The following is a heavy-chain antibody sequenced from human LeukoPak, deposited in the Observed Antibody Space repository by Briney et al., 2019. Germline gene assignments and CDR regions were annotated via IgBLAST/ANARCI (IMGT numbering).Heavy chain of an antibody. Sequence: SETLSLTCTVSSGSMSTYYWSWIRQSPGKGLEWIGNIYYSESSNYNPSLKSRVTISVDTSKNQFSLNLRSVTAADTAVYYCARVRGSGWYFDLWGRGTLVTVSS. CDR2: IYYSESS. V-gene: IGHV4-59*12. D-gene: IGHD6-19*01. CDR3: ARVRGSGWYFDL. CDR1: SGSMSTYY. J-gene: IGHJ2*01.